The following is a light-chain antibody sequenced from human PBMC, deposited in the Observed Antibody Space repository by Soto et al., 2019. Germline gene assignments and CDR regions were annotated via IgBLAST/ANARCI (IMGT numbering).Light chain of an antibody. V-gene: IGKV3-15*01. CDR2: GAS. J-gene: IGKJ5*01. Sequence: EIVMTQSPDTLSLSPGERATLDCWASVSVRTDLAWYQQKPGQAPRLLMYGASTRATGVPARFSGSGSGSEFSLTINTLQSEDFAVYYCQQYHNWLPITFGQGTRLEI. CDR3: QQYHNWLPIT. CDR1: VSVRTD.